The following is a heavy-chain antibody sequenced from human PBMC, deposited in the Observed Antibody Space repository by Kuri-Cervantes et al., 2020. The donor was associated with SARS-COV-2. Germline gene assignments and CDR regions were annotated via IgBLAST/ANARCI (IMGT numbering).Heavy chain of an antibody. V-gene: IGHV3-30-3*01. J-gene: IGHJ4*02. CDR3: ARDLVLRYFDWTISGAFDY. Sequence: GESLKISCVASGFTFSSYAMHWVRQAPGKGLEWVTVISYDGSNKYYADSVKGRFTISRDNSKNTLYLQMNSLRAEDTAVYYCARDLVLRYFDWTISGAFDYWGQGTLVTVSS. CDR1: GFTFSSYA. CDR2: ISYDGSNK. D-gene: IGHD3-9*01.